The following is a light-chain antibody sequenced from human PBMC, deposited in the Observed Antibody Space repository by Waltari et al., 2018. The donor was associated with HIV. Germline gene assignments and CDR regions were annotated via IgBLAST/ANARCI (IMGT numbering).Light chain of an antibody. J-gene: IGLJ3*02. CDR2: GST. CDR1: SFIVAARYY. CDR3: RYYNRSLSTWV. V-gene: IGLV1-40*01. Sequence: SVLSQPPSVSGPPGQGVTLHCTRRSFIVAARYYVNLYQHRPGTAPQVLIHGSTNRPSGVPDRFSGSKSGTSASLAITGLLTEDDADYYCRYYNRSLSTWVFGGGTKLTVL.